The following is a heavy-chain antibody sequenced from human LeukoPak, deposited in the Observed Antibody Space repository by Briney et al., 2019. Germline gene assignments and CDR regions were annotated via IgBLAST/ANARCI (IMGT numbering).Heavy chain of an antibody. J-gene: IGHJ4*02. CDR3: VRLRYTYGKNFDC. CDR2: IQQDGSEK. D-gene: IGHD5-18*01. V-gene: IGHV3-7*01. CDR1: GFTFKGYW. Sequence: GESLRLSCAASGFTFKGYWMSWVRQAPGKGVEWVDNIQQDGSEKKYVDSVKGRFTISRDNAKNSLYLQMDSLRAEDTAVYYCVRLRYTYGKNFDCWGQGTLVTVSS.